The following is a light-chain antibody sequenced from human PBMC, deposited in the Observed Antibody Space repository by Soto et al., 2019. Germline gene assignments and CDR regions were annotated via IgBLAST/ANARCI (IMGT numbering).Light chain of an antibody. V-gene: IGLV2-14*01. CDR3: SSYTSSITYV. Sequence: QSALTQPASVSGSPGQSITISCTGTSSDVGGYNYVSWYQQHPGKAPKLMIYEVTNRPSGVSNRFSGSKSGNTASLTISGLRADDEADYYCSSYTSSITYVFGTGTKVTVL. J-gene: IGLJ1*01. CDR1: SSDVGGYNY. CDR2: EVT.